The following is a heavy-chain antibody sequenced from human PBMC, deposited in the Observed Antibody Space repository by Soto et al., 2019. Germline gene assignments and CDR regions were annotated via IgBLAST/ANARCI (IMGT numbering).Heavy chain of an antibody. J-gene: IGHJ4*02. V-gene: IGHV2-5*02. CDR2: IYWDDDK. D-gene: IGHD2-15*01. CDR3: AHVLGYCSGGSCYSGPSEY. Sequence: QITLKESGPTLVRPKQTLTLTCTFSGFSLSTRGVSVAWIRQPPGEALEWLALIYWDDDKRYTSSLKSRLTISKDTSKNQVVLTLSHVDPVDTATYFCAHVLGYCSGGSCYSGPSEYWGQGILVTVSA. CDR1: GFSLSTRGVS.